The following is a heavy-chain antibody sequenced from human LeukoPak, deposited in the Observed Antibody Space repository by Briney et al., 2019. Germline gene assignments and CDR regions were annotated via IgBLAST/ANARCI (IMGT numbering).Heavy chain of an antibody. Sequence: SETLSLTCAVYAGSFSGYSWTWLPQPPGKGLEWIGEINHGRSTNYKPSLKSRATISVDTYKNQFSLNLNSVTAADTAVYYCARGRYCGSTSCPPGPYWGQGTLVTVSS. CDR1: AGSFSGYS. V-gene: IGHV4-34*01. CDR2: INHGRST. J-gene: IGHJ4*02. CDR3: ARGRYCGSTSCPPGPY. D-gene: IGHD2-2*01.